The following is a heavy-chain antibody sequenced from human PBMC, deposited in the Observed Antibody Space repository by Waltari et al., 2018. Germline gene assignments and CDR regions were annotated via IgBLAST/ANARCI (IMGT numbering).Heavy chain of an antibody. V-gene: IGHV4-39*01. D-gene: IGHD3-10*01. J-gene: IGHJ4*02. CDR3: ASPLSGSYYKVYDY. CDR1: GGSISSSSYY. Sequence: QLQLQESGPGLVKPSETLSLTCTVSGGSISSSSYYWGWIRQPPGKGLEWIGSIYYSGSTYYNPSLKSRVTISVDTSKNQFSLKLSSVTAADTAVYYCASPLSGSYYKVYDYWGQGTLVTVSS. CDR2: IYYSGST.